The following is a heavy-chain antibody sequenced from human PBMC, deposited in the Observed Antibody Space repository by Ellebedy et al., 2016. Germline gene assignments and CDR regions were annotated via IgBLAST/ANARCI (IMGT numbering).Heavy chain of an antibody. CDR2: IHPSGGRT. CDR3: ARDDSTGYRPGL. V-gene: IGHV1-46*01. J-gene: IGHJ4*02. CDR1: GYTFTNFY. D-gene: IGHD3-22*01. Sequence: ASVKVSXKASGYTFTNFYMHWVRQAPGQGLEWMGMIHPSGGRTRYAQKFQGRVTMTRDTSTSIVYMELNSLRSEDTAVYFCARDDSTGYRPGLWGQGTLVTVSS.